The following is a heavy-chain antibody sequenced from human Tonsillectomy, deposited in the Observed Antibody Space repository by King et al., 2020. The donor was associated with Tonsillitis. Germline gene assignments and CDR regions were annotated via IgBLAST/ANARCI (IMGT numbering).Heavy chain of an antibody. J-gene: IGHJ4*02. D-gene: IGHD3-9*01. CDR3: ARTNLLRYFDY. Sequence: VQLVESGGGLVKPGGSLRLSCAASGFTFSDYYMSWIRQAPGKGREWVSYISSSSSYRNYADSVKGRFTISRDNAKNSLYLQMNSLRAEDTAVYYCARTNLLRYFDYWGQGTLVTVSS. CDR1: GFTFSDYY. CDR2: ISSSSSYR. V-gene: IGHV3-11*05.